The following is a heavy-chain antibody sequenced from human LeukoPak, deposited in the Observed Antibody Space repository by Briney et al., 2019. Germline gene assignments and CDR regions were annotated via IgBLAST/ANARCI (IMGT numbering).Heavy chain of an antibody. CDR1: GFTFSSYG. D-gene: IGHD3-3*01. V-gene: IGHV3-30*18. CDR3: AKDQAYYDFWSGYYVVPSPFDY. J-gene: IGHJ4*02. Sequence: GGSLRLSCAASGFTFSSYGMHWVRQAPGKGLEWVAVISYDGSNKYYADSVKGRFTISRDNSKNTLYLQMNSLRAEDTAVYYCAKDQAYYDFWSGYYVVPSPFDYWGQGTLVTVSS. CDR2: ISYDGSNK.